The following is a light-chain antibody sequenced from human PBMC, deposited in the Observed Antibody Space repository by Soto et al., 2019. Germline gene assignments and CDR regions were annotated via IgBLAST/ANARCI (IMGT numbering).Light chain of an antibody. Sequence: DIQMTQSPSSISASVGDRVTITSPASQPISSWLAWYQQVPGQHPYLLIYHASTLQSGVPSRFSGSGSGTGFTLTINSLQPGDFAPYYCQQGYKFPRAVGQGTRVEL. CDR1: QPISSW. V-gene: IGKV1-12*01. CDR3: QQGYKFPRA. CDR2: HAS. J-gene: IGKJ1*01.